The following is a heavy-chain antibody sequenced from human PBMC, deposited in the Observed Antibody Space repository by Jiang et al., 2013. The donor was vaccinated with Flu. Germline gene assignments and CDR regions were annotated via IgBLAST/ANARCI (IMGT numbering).Heavy chain of an antibody. CDR1: GYTFTSYD. CDR2: MNPNSGNT. V-gene: IGHV1-8*01. D-gene: IGHD2-15*01. J-gene: IGHJ4*02. Sequence: KKPGASVKVSCKASGYTFTSYDINWVRQVTGQGLEWMGWMNPNSGNTGYAQKFQGRVTMTRNTSISTAYMELSSLRSEDTAVYYCTRRSGYCSGGSCYLAGYWGQGTLVTVSS. CDR3: TRRSGYCSGGSCYLAGY.